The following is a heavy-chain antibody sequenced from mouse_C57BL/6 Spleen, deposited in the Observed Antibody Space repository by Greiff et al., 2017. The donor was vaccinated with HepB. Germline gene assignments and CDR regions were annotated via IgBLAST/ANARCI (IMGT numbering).Heavy chain of an antibody. CDR1: GYTFTSYW. CDR2: IHPSDSDT. D-gene: IGHD1-1*01. CDR3: ASLLYYYGSSPYAMDY. Sequence: VQLQQPGAELVKPGASVKVSCKASGYTFTSYWMHWVKQRPGQGLEWIGRIHPSDSDTNYNQKFKGKATLTVDKSSSTAYMQLSSLTSEDSAVYYCASLLYYYGSSPYAMDYWGQGTSVTVSS. J-gene: IGHJ4*01. V-gene: IGHV1-74*01.